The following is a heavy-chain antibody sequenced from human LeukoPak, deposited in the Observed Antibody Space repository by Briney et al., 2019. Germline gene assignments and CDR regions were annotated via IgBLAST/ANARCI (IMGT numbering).Heavy chain of an antibody. Sequence: SETLSLTCTVSGGSISSSSYYWGWIRQPPGTGLEWIGYIYYSGSTNYNPSLKSRVTISVDTSKNQFSLKLSSVTAADTAVYYCARVLGMATDDYFDYWGQGTLVTVSS. CDR3: ARVLGMATDDYFDY. CDR2: IYYSGST. D-gene: IGHD5-24*01. J-gene: IGHJ4*02. V-gene: IGHV4-61*05. CDR1: GGSISSSSYY.